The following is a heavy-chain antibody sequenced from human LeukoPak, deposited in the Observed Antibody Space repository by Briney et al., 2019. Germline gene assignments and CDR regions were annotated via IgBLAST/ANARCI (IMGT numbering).Heavy chain of an antibody. D-gene: IGHD3-22*01. CDR2: MNQDGSER. J-gene: IGHJ5*02. CDR3: ARQAYIFDNNEYYYGGLDL. Sequence: GGSLRLSCAASGFTFTKYWMSWVRQAPGKGLEWVANMNQDGSERYYVDSVKGRFTISRDNARKSLFLQMSSLRAEDTAVYFCARQAYIFDNNEYYYGGLDLWGQGTLVTVSS. V-gene: IGHV3-7*01. CDR1: GFTFTKYW.